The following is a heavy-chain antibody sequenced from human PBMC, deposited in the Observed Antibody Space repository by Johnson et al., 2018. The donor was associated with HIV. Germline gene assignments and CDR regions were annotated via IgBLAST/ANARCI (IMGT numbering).Heavy chain of an antibody. CDR3: PVDTEAFDI. D-gene: IGHD1-14*01. Sequence: VQLVESGGGLVQPGGSLRLSCVASGFTFDDYGMSWVRQAPGKGLEWVSGINWNGGSTGYADSVKGRFTISRDNAKNTLYLQMNSLRAEDTAVYYCPVDTEAFDIWGQGTMVTVSS. J-gene: IGHJ3*02. V-gene: IGHV3-20*04. CDR1: GFTFDDYG. CDR2: INWNGGST.